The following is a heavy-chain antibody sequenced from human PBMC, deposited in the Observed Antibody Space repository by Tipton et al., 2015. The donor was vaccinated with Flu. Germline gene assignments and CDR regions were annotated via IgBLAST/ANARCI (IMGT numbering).Heavy chain of an antibody. D-gene: IGHD4-17*01. Sequence: TLSLTCAVNGGSFSEYYWSWIRQSPGKGPEWIGEIYHTGSTNYNPSLKSRVTMSIDTSKSQFSLSLNSVTAADTAVYYCARTKTTFYDYGDYFDYWGPGTPVTVSS. V-gene: IGHV4-34*01. J-gene: IGHJ4*02. CDR3: ARTKTTFYDYGDYFDY. CDR2: IYHTGST. CDR1: GGSFSEYY.